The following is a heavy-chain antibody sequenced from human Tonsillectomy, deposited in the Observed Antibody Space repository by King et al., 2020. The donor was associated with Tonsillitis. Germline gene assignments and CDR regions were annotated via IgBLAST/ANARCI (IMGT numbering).Heavy chain of an antibody. CDR3: ARDRRRYPRLTVTTRGGYYYGMDV. CDR1: GGSISSYY. CDR2: IYYSGST. D-gene: IGHD4-17*01. Sequence: VQLQESGPGLVKPSETLSLTCTVSGGSISSYYWSWIRQPPGKGLEWIGYIYYSGSTNYNPSLKSRVTISVDTSKNQFSLKLSSVTAADTAVYYCARDRRRYPRLTVTTRGGYYYGMDVWGQGTTVTVSS. V-gene: IGHV4-59*01. J-gene: IGHJ6*02.